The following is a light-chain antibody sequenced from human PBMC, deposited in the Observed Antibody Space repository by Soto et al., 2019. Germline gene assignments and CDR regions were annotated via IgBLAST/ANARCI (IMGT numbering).Light chain of an antibody. CDR1: QSVSSY. CDR3: QHYVTSPLT. J-gene: IGKJ4*01. V-gene: IGKV3-20*01. Sequence: EIVLTQSPATLSLSPGERATLSCRASQSVSSYLAWYQQQPGQAPRLLIYGSSNRATGIPDRFSGSGSGTDFTLTISRLEPEDFAVYYCQHYVTSPLTFGGGTKVDIK. CDR2: GSS.